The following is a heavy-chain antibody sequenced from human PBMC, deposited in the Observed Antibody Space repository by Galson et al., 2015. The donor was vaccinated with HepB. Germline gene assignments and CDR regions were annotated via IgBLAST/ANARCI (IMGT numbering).Heavy chain of an antibody. Sequence: SLRLSCAVSGFTVYNNYMSWVRQAPGKGLEWVSLIYSGGSTHYADSVKGRFTISGDKSKNTLYLEMNSLKPEDTAVYYCARDPPGVAAAGSGYWGQGTLVTVSS. CDR3: ARDPPGVAAAGSGY. D-gene: IGHD6-13*01. CDR2: IYSGGST. V-gene: IGHV3-66*02. CDR1: GFTVYNNY. J-gene: IGHJ4*02.